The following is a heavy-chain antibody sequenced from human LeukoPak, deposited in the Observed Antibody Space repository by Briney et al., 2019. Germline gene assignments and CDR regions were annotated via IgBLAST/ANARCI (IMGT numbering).Heavy chain of an antibody. D-gene: IGHD6-19*01. CDR2: TYTSGYT. CDR3: ARVAQKLERIAVARTSEWRANWYFDL. Sequence: SETLSLTCTVSGGSISSGGYYWTWVRQPAGKGLEWIGRTYTSGYTNYDPSLKSRVTISVDTSKNQFSLMLSSVTVADTAVYYCARVAQKLERIAVARTSEWRANWYFDLWGRGTLVIVSS. J-gene: IGHJ2*01. V-gene: IGHV4-61*02. CDR1: GGSISSGGYY.